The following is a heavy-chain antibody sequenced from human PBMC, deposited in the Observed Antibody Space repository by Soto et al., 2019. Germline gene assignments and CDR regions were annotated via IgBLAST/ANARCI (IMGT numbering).Heavy chain of an antibody. Sequence: PGGSLRLSCAASGFTSSNYAMSWVRQAPGKGLEWVSTISGSGDSTYYADSVKGRFTISRDNSRNTLYLQMNSLRAEDTAVYYCAKALRYFDWLLRPWSSMDVWGQGTTVTVSS. CDR3: AKALRYFDWLLRPWSSMDV. J-gene: IGHJ6*02. D-gene: IGHD3-9*01. V-gene: IGHV3-23*01. CDR1: GFTSSNYA. CDR2: ISGSGDST.